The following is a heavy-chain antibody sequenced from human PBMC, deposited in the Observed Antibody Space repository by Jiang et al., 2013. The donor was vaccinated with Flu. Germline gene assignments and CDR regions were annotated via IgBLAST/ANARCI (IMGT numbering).Heavy chain of an antibody. CDR2: IYHSGST. CDR3: ARGRFGELLYSKYNWFDP. Sequence: PGLVKPSETLSLTCAVSGYSISSGYYWGWIRQPPGKGLEWIGSIYHSGSTYYNPSLKSRVTISVDTSKNQFSLKLSSVTAADTAVYYCARGRFGELLYSKYNWFDPWGQGTLVTVSS. CDR1: GYSISSGYY. D-gene: IGHD3-10*01. J-gene: IGHJ5*02. V-gene: IGHV4-38-2*01.